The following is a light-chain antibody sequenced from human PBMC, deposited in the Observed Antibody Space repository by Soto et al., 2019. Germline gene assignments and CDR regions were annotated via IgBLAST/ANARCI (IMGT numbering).Light chain of an antibody. CDR2: EVS. CDR3: SSYTSSSTYV. Sequence: SLLTQPASVSGSPGQSITISCTGTSSDVGGYNYVSWYQQHPGKAPKLMIYEVSNRPSGVSNRFSGSKSGNTASLTISGLQAEDEADYYCSSYTSSSTYVFGTGTKVTVL. J-gene: IGLJ1*01. CDR1: SSDVGGYNY. V-gene: IGLV2-14*01.